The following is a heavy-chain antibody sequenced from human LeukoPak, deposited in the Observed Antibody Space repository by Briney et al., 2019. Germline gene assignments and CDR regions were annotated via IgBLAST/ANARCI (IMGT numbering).Heavy chain of an antibody. D-gene: IGHD3-22*01. CDR2: INPNSGGT. CDR1: GCTFTGYY. J-gene: IGHJ4*02. V-gene: IGHV1-2*06. Sequence: ASVKVSCKASGCTFTGYYMHWVRQAPGQGLEWMGRINPNSGGTNYAQKFQGRVTMTRDTSISTAYMELSRLRSDDTAVYYCATTGYYDSSGYDYWGQGTLVTVSS. CDR3: ATTGYYDSSGYDY.